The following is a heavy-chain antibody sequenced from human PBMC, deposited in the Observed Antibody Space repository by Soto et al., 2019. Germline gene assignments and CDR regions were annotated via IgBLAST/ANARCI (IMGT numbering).Heavy chain of an antibody. CDR3: AKGGSGNYLTYYYYYYGMDV. D-gene: IGHD3-22*01. J-gene: IGHJ6*02. Sequence: GGSLRLSCAGSGFTFRTFAMAWVRQVPGKGLEWVSTIDNSGGSRHYADSVKGRFTISRDNSKNTVYLEMNNLRAEDTAMYYCAKGGSGNYLTYYYYYYGMDVWGQGXTVTVYS. V-gene: IGHV3-23*05. CDR1: GFTFRTFA. CDR2: IDNSGGSR.